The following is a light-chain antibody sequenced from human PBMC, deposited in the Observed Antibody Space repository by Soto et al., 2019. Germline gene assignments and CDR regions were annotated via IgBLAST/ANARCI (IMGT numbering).Light chain of an antibody. CDR2: TTS. CDR1: QSINSF. V-gene: IGKV1-39*01. J-gene: IGKJ4*01. Sequence: DTQMTQSPSSLSASVGDRVTITCRASQSINSFLNWYKQKSGKAPKLLIYTTSSLQSGVPSRYSGSGSGTDFTLTISSLQPEDFATYYCQQSDSTPQTFGGGTRVEIK. CDR3: QQSDSTPQT.